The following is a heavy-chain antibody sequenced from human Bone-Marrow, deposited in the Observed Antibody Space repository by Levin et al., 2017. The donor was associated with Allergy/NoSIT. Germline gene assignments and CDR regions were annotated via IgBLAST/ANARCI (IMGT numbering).Heavy chain of an antibody. Sequence: ESLKISCSASGASISSYYWSWIRQPPGKGLEWIGHTYYSGSTDYNPSLKSRVTISVDTSKNQLSLKLRSVTAADTAVYYCARLQLVTVRRHYYHGMDVWGQGTTVIVSS. CDR1: GASISSYY. V-gene: IGHV4-59*08. CDR2: TYYSGST. J-gene: IGHJ6*02. CDR3: ARLQLVTVRRHYYHGMDV. D-gene: IGHD6-13*01.